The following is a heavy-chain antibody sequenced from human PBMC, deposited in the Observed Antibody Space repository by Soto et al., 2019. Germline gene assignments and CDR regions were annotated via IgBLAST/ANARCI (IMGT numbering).Heavy chain of an antibody. Sequence: GGSLRLSCAASGFTFSSYSMNWVRQAPGKGLEWVSYISSSSSTIYYADSVKGRFTISRDNAKNSLYLQMNSLRDEDTAVYYCARDPCSYYYDSSGYCSFDYWGQGTLVTVSS. D-gene: IGHD3-22*01. CDR3: ARDPCSYYYDSSGYCSFDY. J-gene: IGHJ4*02. CDR2: ISSSSSTI. V-gene: IGHV3-48*02. CDR1: GFTFSSYS.